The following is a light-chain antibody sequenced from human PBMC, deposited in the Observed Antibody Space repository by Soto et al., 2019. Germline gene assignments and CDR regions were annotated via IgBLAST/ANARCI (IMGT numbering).Light chain of an antibody. J-gene: IGKJ4*01. CDR3: QKYNSAPRT. Sequence: DVQMTQAPSSLSASVGDRVTITCRASQGISNYLAWYQQKPGKVPKLLIYAASILQSGVPSLFSGSGSGKEFTLTISSLQPEDVATYYCQKYNSAPRTFGGGTKVEIK. CDR1: QGISNY. CDR2: AAS. V-gene: IGKV1-27*01.